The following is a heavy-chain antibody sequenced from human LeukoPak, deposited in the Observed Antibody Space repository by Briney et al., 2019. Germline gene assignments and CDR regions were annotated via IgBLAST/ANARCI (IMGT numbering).Heavy chain of an antibody. J-gene: IGHJ6*02. Sequence: GGSLRLSCAASGFTFSSYSMNWVCQAPGKGLEWVSSISSSSSYIYYADSVKGRFTISRDNAKNSLYLQMNSLRAEDTAVYYCARTSSGPYYYYYGMDVWGQGTTVTVSS. CDR1: GFTFSSYS. V-gene: IGHV3-21*01. CDR3: ARTSSGPYYYYYGMDV. CDR2: ISSSSSYI. D-gene: IGHD3-22*01.